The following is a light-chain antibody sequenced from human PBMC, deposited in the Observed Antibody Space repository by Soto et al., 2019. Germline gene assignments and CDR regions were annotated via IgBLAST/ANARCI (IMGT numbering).Light chain of an antibody. CDR3: QKYNSAPPTT. CDR1: QGISNY. CDR2: AAS. Sequence: DIQMTQSPSSLSASVGDRVTITCRASQGISNYLAWYQQKPGKVPKLLIYAASTLQSGVPSRFSGSGSGTDFTLTISSLQPEDVATYYCQKYNSAPPTTFGQGPKVEIK. V-gene: IGKV1-27*01. J-gene: IGKJ1*01.